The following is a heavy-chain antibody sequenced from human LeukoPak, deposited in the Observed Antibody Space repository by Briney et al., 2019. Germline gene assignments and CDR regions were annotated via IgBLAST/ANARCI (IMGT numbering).Heavy chain of an antibody. CDR3: ARACSSSWYTSCWFDP. CDR2: INHSGST. Sequence: PSETLSLTCAVYGGSFSGYYWSWIRQPPGKGLEWIGEINHSGSTNYNPSLRSRVTVSVHTSKNQLSLKLSSVTAADTAVYYCARACSSSWYTSCWFDPWGQGTLVTVSS. CDR1: GGSFSGYY. V-gene: IGHV4-34*01. D-gene: IGHD6-13*01. J-gene: IGHJ5*02.